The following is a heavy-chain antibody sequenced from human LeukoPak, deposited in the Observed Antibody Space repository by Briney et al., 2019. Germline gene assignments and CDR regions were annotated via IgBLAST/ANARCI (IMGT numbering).Heavy chain of an antibody. CDR2: INHSGST. CDR3: AREPTPGIAVAGYDY. D-gene: IGHD6-19*01. J-gene: IGHJ4*02. CDR1: GGSFSGYY. Sequence: NPSETLSLTCAVYGGSFSGYYWSWIRQPPGKGLEWIGEINHSGSTNYNPSLKSRVTMSVDTSKNQFSLKLSSVTAADTAVYYCAREPTPGIAVAGYDYWGQGTLVTVSS. V-gene: IGHV4-34*01.